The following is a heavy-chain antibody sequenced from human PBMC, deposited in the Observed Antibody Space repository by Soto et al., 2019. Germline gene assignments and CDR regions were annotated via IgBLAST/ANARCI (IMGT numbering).Heavy chain of an antibody. CDR3: ARDPSYAFWSEFDY. CDR1: GFSSSSYA. D-gene: IGHD3-3*01. J-gene: IGHJ4*02. V-gene: IGHV3-23*01. CDR2: ISGSGGNT. Sequence: GGSLRLSCAVSGFSSSSYAMAWVRQAPGKGLEWVSAISGSGGNTYYADSAKGRFTISRDNSKNTLYLQMNSLRAEDTAVYYCARDPSYAFWSEFDYWGRGILVTVS.